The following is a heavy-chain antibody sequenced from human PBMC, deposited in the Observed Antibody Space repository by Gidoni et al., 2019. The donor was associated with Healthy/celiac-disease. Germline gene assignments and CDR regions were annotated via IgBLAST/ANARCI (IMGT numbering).Heavy chain of an antibody. J-gene: IGHJ1*01. CDR3: AKDAHLSGALIVSESFQH. V-gene: IGHV3-23*01. CDR2: ILASCGST. Sequence: EVQLWEAGGGGVQPGGCRRRSGAASGVSWSSDAMSWVRQAPGKGLGWVSAILASCGSTYYAASVQGRFTISRDHSKTTLYLQMNSLSAEAPAVYYCAKDAHLSGALIVSESFQHWGQGTLVTVSS. D-gene: IGHD2-8*02. CDR1: GVSWSSDA.